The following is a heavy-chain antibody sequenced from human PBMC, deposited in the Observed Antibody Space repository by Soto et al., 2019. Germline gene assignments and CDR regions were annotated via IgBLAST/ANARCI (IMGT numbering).Heavy chain of an antibody. CDR3: ARMGGYMTNGYYYGMDV. Sequence: ASVKVSCKASGYTFTSYGMSWVRQAPGQGLEWMGWISAYNGNTNYAQKLQGRVTMTTDTSTSTAYMELRSLRSDDTAVYYCARMGGYMTNGYYYGMDVWGQGTTVTVSS. V-gene: IGHV1-18*01. D-gene: IGHD1-1*01. J-gene: IGHJ6*02. CDR1: GYTFTSYG. CDR2: ISAYNGNT.